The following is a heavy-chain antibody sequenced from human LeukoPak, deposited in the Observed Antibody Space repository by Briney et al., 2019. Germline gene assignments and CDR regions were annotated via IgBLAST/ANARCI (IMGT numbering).Heavy chain of an antibody. V-gene: IGHV1-2*02. D-gene: IGHD6-13*01. CDR2: INPNGGGT. CDR3: AKDGRFSSSWPALD. J-gene: IGHJ4*02. Sequence: ASVKLSCKASGYTFTGYYMHWVRQAPGQGREWMGWINPNGGGTNYAQKFQGRVTMTRDTSISTAYMELSRLTSDDTAVYYSAKDGRFSSSWPALDWGQGALVTVSS. CDR1: GYTFTGYY.